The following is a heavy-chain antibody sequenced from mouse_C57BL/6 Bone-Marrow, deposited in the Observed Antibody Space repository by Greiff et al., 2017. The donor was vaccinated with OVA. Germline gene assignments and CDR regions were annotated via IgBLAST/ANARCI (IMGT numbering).Heavy chain of an antibody. Sequence: EVQLHQSGPVLVKPGASVKMSCKASGYTFTDYYMNWVKQSHGKSLEWIGVINPYNGGTSYNQKFKGKATLTVDKSSSTAYMELNSLTAEDSAVDYCARNYFDYWGQGTTLTVSS. J-gene: IGHJ2*01. CDR1: GYTFTDYY. CDR2: INPYNGGT. CDR3: ARNYFDY. V-gene: IGHV1-19*01.